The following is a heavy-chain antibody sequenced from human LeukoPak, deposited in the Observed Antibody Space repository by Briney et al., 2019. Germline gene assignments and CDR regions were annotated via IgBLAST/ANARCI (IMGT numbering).Heavy chain of an antibody. D-gene: IGHD2-21*02. CDR1: GFTFSSYG. V-gene: IGHV3-30*18. Sequence: GGSLRLSCAASGFTFSSYGMHWVRQAPGKGLEWVAVISYDGSNKYYADSVKGRFTISRDNSKNTLYLQMNSLRAEDTAVYYCAKDRRGGLVTAPAYWGQGTLVTVSS. CDR3: AKDRRGGLVTAPAY. J-gene: IGHJ4*02. CDR2: ISYDGSNK.